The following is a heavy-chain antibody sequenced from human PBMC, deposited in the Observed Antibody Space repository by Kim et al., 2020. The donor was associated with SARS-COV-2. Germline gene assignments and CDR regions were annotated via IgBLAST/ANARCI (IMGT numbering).Heavy chain of an antibody. J-gene: IGHJ3*02. Sequence: NHNPSLKSRVTMSVDTSKNQFSLKLSSVTAADTAVYYCARVRGRLDAFDIWGQGTMVTVSS. CDR3: ARVRGRLDAFDI. V-gene: IGHV4-4*07. D-gene: IGHD5-12*01.